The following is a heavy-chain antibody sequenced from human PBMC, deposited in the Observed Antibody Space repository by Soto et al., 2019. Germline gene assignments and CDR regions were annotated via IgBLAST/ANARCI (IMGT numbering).Heavy chain of an antibody. V-gene: IGHV4-59*08. CDR2: IYYSGST. CDR1: GGSISSYY. CDR3: ARNNLIAVAGPRRAFDI. J-gene: IGHJ3*02. D-gene: IGHD6-19*01. Sequence: SETLSLTCTVSGGSISSYYWSWIRQPPGKGLEWIGYIYYSGSTNYNPSLKSRVTISVDTSKNQFSLKLSSVTAADTAVYYCARNNLIAVAGPRRAFDIWGQGTMVTVSS.